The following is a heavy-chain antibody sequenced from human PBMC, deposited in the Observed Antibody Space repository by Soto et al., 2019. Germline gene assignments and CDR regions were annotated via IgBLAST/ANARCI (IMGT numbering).Heavy chain of an antibody. Sequence: ASVKVSCKASGYTFASYDINWVRQATGQGLEWMGWMNPNSGNTGYAQKFQGRVTMTRNTSISTAYMELSSLRSEDTAVYYCATYTIFGVVTPSNYYYYYMDVWGKGTTVTVSS. CDR1: GYTFASYD. J-gene: IGHJ6*03. CDR2: MNPNSGNT. CDR3: ATYTIFGVVTPSNYYYYYMDV. V-gene: IGHV1-8*01. D-gene: IGHD3-3*01.